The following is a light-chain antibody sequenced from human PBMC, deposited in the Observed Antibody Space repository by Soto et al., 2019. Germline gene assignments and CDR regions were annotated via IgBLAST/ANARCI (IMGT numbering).Light chain of an antibody. CDR2: DDN. CDR1: DIASKS. J-gene: IGLJ1*01. CDR3: QVWDSSSDHYV. Sequence: SYELTQPPSVSVAPGQTARISCGGNDIASKSVHWSQQKPGQAPVLVVYDDNDRPSGIPERLSGSNSGDTATLTISRVEAGDEADYYCQVWDSSSDHYVFDSGTKVTVL. V-gene: IGLV3-21*02.